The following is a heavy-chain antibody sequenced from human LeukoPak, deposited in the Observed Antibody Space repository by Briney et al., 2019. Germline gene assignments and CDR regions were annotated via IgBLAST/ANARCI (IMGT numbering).Heavy chain of an antibody. CDR3: ARDGEMATISGYFDY. J-gene: IGHJ4*02. CDR1: GFTFSSYG. D-gene: IGHD5-24*01. Sequence: GGSLRVSCAASGFTFSSYGMHWVRQAPGKGLEWVAFIRYDGSIKYYADSVKGRFTISRDNSKNTLYLQMNSLRAEDTAVYYCARDGEMATISGYFDYWGQGTLVTVSS. V-gene: IGHV3-30*02. CDR2: IRYDGSIK.